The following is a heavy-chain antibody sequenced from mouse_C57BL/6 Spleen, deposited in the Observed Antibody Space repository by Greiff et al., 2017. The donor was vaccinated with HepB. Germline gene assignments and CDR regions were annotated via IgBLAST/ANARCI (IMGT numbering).Heavy chain of an antibody. D-gene: IGHD2-10*01. V-gene: IGHV1-82*01. J-gene: IGHJ1*03. CDR3: ARTYYGNYGGDFDV. Sequence: LKESGPELVKPGASVKISCKASGYAFSSSWMNWVKQRPGKGLEWIGRIYPGDGDTNYNGKFKGKATLTADKSSSTAYMQLSSLTSEDSAVYFCARTYYGNYGGDFDVWGTGTTVTVSS. CDR2: IYPGDGDT. CDR1: GYAFSSSW.